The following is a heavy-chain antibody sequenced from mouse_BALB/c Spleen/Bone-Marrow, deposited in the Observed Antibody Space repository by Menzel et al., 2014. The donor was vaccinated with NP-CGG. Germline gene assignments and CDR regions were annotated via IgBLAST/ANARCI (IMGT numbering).Heavy chain of an antibody. CDR2: INPSNGGT. Sequence: QVQLQQPGAELVKPGASVKLSCKSSGYTFTSYYMYWVKQRPGQGLEWLGGINPSNGGTNFNEKFKSKATLTVDRSSSTAYMQLSSLTSEDSAVYYCTREGTFFAYWGQGTLVTVSA. J-gene: IGHJ3*01. V-gene: IGHV1S81*02. D-gene: IGHD3-3*01. CDR1: GYTFTSYY. CDR3: TREGTFFAY.